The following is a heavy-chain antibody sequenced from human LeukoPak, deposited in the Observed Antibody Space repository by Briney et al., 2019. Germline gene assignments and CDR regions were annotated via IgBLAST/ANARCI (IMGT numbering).Heavy chain of an antibody. V-gene: IGHV5-10-1*01. CDR1: GYSFTSYW. Sequence: PGESLKISCKGSGYSFTSYWISWVRQMPGKGLEWMGRIDPSDSYTNYSPSFQGHVTISADKSISTAYLQWSSLRASDTAMYYCVRQRAGVTTVLDYWGQGTLVTVSS. J-gene: IGHJ4*02. CDR3: VRQRAGVTTVLDY. D-gene: IGHD1-26*01. CDR2: IDPSDSYT.